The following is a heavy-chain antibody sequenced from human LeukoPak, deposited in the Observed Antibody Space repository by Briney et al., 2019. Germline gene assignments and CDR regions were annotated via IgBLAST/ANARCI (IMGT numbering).Heavy chain of an antibody. CDR2: ISWDGGST. J-gene: IGHJ6*03. D-gene: IGHD6-6*01. Sequence: PGGSLRLSCAASGFTFDDYTMHWVRRAPGKGLEWVSLISWDGGSTYYADSVKGRFTISRDNSKNSLYLQMNSLRTEDTALYYCAKALYSSSRHYYYMDVWGKGTTVTVSS. CDR1: GFTFDDYT. CDR3: AKALYSSSRHYYYMDV. V-gene: IGHV3-43*01.